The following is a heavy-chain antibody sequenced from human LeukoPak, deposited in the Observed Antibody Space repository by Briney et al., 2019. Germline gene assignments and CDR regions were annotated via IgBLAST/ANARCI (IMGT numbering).Heavy chain of an antibody. V-gene: IGHV1-8*01. Sequence: ASVKVSCKASGYTFTSYDINWVRQTTGQGLEWVAWMNPNSADTGYAQKFQGRVTLARITSISTAYMEVSSLGPEDTAIYYCARVQIDRGFDYWGQGTLVTVSS. CDR3: ARVQIDRGFDY. J-gene: IGHJ4*02. CDR2: MNPNSADT. CDR1: GYTFTSYD.